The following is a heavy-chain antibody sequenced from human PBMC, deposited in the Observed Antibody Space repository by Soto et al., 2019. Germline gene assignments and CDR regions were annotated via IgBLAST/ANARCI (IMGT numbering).Heavy chain of an antibody. J-gene: IGHJ4*02. CDR2: LSYDGNNR. CDR3: AGSNEGYYDILAF. Sequence: GGSLRLSCVASGFTLSNNGMHWVRQAPGKGLEWVAVLSYDGNNRFYADSVKGRFTISRDTSKNTLFLQMNSLRTEDTAVYYCAGSNEGYYDILAFWGQGTLVTVSS. V-gene: IGHV3-30*03. CDR1: GFTLSNNG. D-gene: IGHD3-9*01.